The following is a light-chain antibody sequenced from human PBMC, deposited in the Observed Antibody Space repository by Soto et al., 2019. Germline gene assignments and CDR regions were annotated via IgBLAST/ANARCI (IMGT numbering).Light chain of an antibody. CDR3: SSYTSSTTLFF. CDR1: SSDIGDYNY. Sequence: QSALTQPASVSGSPGQSITISCTGTSSDIGDYNYVSWYQQHPGKAPKLMIYEVSNRPSWVSNRFSGSKSGNTASLTISGLQAEDEADYYCSSYTSSTTLFFFGTGTKVTVL. CDR2: EVS. V-gene: IGLV2-14*01. J-gene: IGLJ1*01.